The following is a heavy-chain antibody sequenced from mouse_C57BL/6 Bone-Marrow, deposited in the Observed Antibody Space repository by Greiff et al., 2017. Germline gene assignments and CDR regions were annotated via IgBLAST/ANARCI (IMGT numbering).Heavy chain of an antibody. Sequence: QVQLQQPGAELVMPGASVKLSCKASGYTFTSYWMHWVKQRPGQGLEWIGEIDPSDSYTNYNQKFKGKSTLTVDKSSSTAYMQLSSLTSEDSAVYDCARKYGSSVGWFAYWGQGTLVTVSA. CDR2: IDPSDSYT. CDR1: GYTFTSYW. D-gene: IGHD1-1*01. V-gene: IGHV1-69*01. CDR3: ARKYGSSVGWFAY. J-gene: IGHJ3*01.